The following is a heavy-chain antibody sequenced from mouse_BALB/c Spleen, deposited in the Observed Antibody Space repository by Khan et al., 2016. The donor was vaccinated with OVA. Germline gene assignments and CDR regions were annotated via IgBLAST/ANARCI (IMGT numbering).Heavy chain of an antibody. CDR3: ARSVTNTAVVATDFDY. CDR1: GYSITSDYA. D-gene: IGHD1-1*01. V-gene: IGHV3-2*02. CDR2: ISYSGRT. Sequence: VQLQESGPGLVNPSQSLSLTCTVTGYSITSDYAWNWIRQFPGNKLEWMGYISYSGRTSYNPSLKSRISITRDTSKNQVFLQLNSVTTEDTASYFCARSVTNTAVVATDFDYWGQGTTLTVSS. J-gene: IGHJ2*01.